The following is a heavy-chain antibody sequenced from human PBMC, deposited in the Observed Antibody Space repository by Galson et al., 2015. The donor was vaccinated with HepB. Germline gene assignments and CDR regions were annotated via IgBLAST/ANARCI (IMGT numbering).Heavy chain of an antibody. J-gene: IGHJ3*02. CDR2: ISSSCSYI. CDR1: GFTFSGYG. Sequence: SLRLSCAASGFTFSGYGMHWVRQAPGKGLEWVSSISSSCSYIYYADSVKGRFTISRDNAKNSLYLQMNSLRAEDTAVYYCARDSYYYDSSGYYHYPFYAFDIWGQGTMVTVSS. CDR3: ARDSYYYDSSGYYHYPFYAFDI. D-gene: IGHD3-22*01. V-gene: IGHV3-21*01.